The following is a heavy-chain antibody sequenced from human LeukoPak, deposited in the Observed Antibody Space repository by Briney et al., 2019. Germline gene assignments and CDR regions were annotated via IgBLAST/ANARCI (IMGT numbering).Heavy chain of an antibody. J-gene: IGHJ4*02. CDR2: ISANNGDT. V-gene: IGHV1-18*01. CDR1: GYIFTSYG. CDR3: ARDGYTTGWVHGDY. Sequence: ASVKVSCKASGYIFTSYGISWVRQAPGQGLEWMGWISANNGDTNYAQKFQGRLTVTTDTSTSTPYMELRSLRSDDTAVYYCARDGYTTGWVHGDYWGPGTLVTVSS. D-gene: IGHD6-19*01.